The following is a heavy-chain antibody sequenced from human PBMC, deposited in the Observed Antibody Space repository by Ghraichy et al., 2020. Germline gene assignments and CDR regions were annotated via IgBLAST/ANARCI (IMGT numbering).Heavy chain of an antibody. CDR3: ARIDLDAFDI. CDR2: IYYSGST. CDR1: GGSISSGGYS. J-gene: IGHJ3*02. Sequence: SETLSLTCAVSGGSISSGGYSWSWIRQPPGKGLEWIGYIYYSGSTYYNPSLKSRVTISVDTSKNQFSLKLSSVTAADTAVYYCARIDLDAFDIWGQGTMVTVSS. V-gene: IGHV4-30-4*07.